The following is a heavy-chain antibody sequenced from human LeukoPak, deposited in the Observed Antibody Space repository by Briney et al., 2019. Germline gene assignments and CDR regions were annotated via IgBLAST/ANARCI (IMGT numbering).Heavy chain of an antibody. D-gene: IGHD6-13*01. CDR1: GYTFTSYY. CDR2: ISAYNGNT. CDR3: ARDDWNSSWYRAAYYGMDV. V-gene: IGHV1-18*04. J-gene: IGHJ6*02. Sequence: ASVKVSCKASGYTFTSYYMHWVRQAPGQGLEWMGWISAYNGNTNYAQKLQGRVTMTTDTSTSTAYMELRSLRSDDTAVYYCARDDWNSSWYRAAYYGMDVWGQGTTVTVSS.